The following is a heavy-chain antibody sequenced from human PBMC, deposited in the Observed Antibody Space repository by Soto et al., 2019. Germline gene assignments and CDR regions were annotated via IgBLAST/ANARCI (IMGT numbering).Heavy chain of an antibody. D-gene: IGHD2-2*01. CDR2: ISGSGGST. V-gene: IGHV3-23*01. CDR1: GFTFSSYA. CDR3: AKGAHIVVVPAAIGPFDP. Sequence: SGGSLRLSCAASGFTFSSYAMSWVRQAPGKGLEWVSAISGSGGSTYYADSVKGRFTISRDNSKNTLYLQMNSLRAEDTAVYYCAKGAHIVVVPAAIGPFDPWGQGTLVTVSS. J-gene: IGHJ5*02.